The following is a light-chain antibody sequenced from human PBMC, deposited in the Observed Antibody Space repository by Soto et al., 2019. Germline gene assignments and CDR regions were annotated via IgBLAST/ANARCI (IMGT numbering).Light chain of an antibody. CDR2: EVN. CDR1: STDVGGYKY. CDR3: SSFSSSRTPYV. Sequence: QSALTQPASVSGSPGQSITISCTGTSTDVGGYKYVSWYQQHPGTAPKLMIFEVNGRPSGVSDRFSGSKSGNTASLTISGLQPEEEADYYCSSFSSSRTPYVFGTGTKLTVL. J-gene: IGLJ1*01. V-gene: IGLV2-14*01.